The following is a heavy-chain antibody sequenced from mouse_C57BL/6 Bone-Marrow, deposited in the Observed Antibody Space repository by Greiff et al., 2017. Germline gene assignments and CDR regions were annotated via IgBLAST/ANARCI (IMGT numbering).Heavy chain of an antibody. CDR2: ISNLAYSI. CDR1: GFTFSDYG. CDR3: ARHTTVVATRYFDV. J-gene: IGHJ1*03. V-gene: IGHV5-15*01. Sequence: DVKLVESGGGLVQPGGSLKLSCAASGFTFSDYGMAWVRQAPRKGPAWVAFISNLAYSIYYADTVTGRFTISRENAKNTVYLEMSSLRSEDTAMYYYARHTTVVATRYFDVWGTGTTVTVSS. D-gene: IGHD1-1*01.